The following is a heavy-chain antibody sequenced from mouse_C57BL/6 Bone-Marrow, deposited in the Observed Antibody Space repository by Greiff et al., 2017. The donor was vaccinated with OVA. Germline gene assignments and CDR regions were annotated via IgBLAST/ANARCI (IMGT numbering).Heavy chain of an antibody. CDR3: ARSGGYGSNDYYAMDY. CDR1: GYTFTSYG. CDR2: IYPRSGNT. J-gene: IGHJ4*01. V-gene: IGHV1-81*01. D-gene: IGHD1-1*01. Sequence: QVQLQQSGAELARPGASVKLSCKASGYTFTSYGISWVKQRPGQGLEWIGEIYPRSGNTYYNEKFKGKATLTADKSSSTAYMELRSLTSEDAAVYFCARSGGYGSNDYYAMDYWGQGTSVTVSA.